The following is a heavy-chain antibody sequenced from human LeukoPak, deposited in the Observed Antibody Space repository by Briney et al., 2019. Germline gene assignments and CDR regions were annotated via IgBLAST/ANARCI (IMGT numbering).Heavy chain of an antibody. Sequence: RASVKLSCKASGYTPTSYYMHWVRQAPGQGLEWMGIINPSGGSTSYARKFQGRVTMTRDTSTSTVYMELSSLRSEDTAVYYCARDLGIAVADPWGQGTLVTVSS. V-gene: IGHV1-46*01. CDR2: INPSGGST. CDR1: GYTPTSYY. CDR3: ARDLGIAVADP. J-gene: IGHJ5*02. D-gene: IGHD6-19*01.